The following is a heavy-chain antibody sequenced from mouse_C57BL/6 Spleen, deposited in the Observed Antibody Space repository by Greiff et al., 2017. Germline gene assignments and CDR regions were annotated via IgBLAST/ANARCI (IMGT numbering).Heavy chain of an antibody. J-gene: IGHJ2*01. V-gene: IGHV5-16*01. D-gene: IGHD1-1*01. CDR3: SRASHSGSLDY. CDR2: INYDGSST. CDR1: GFTFSDYY. Sequence: EVMLVESEGGLVQPGSSMKLSCTASGFTFSDYYMAWVRQVPEKGLEWVANINYDGSSTYYLDSLKSRFIFSRDNAKNILYLQMSSLKTEDTATYYCSRASHSGSLDYWGQGTTLTVSS.